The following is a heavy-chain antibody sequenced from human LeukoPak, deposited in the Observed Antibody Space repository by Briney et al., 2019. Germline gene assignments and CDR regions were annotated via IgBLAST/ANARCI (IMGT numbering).Heavy chain of an antibody. Sequence: GGSLRLSCAASGFAFNTYAMHWVRQAPGKGLEWVAVISYDGSNKYCADSVKGRFTFSRDNSKNTLYLQMNSLRAEDTAVYYCARDSPDSYGYIFDYRGQGTLVTVSS. J-gene: IGHJ4*02. CDR1: GFAFNTYA. CDR3: ARDSPDSYGYIFDY. V-gene: IGHV3-30*19. CDR2: ISYDGSNK. D-gene: IGHD5-18*01.